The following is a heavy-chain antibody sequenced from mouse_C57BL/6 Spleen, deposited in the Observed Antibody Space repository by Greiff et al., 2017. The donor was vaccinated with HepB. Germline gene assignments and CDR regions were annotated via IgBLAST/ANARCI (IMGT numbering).Heavy chain of an antibody. CDR2: IYPGDGDT. D-gene: IGHD1-1*01. J-gene: IGHJ2*01. CDR1: GYAFSSSW. V-gene: IGHV1-82*01. Sequence: VQLQQSGPELVKPGASVKISCKASGYAFSSSWMNWVKQRPGKGLEWIGRIYPGDGDTNYNGKSKGKATLTADKSSSTAYMQLSSLTSEDSAVYFWARGDGSSAYWGQGTTLTVSS. CDR3: ARGDGSSAY.